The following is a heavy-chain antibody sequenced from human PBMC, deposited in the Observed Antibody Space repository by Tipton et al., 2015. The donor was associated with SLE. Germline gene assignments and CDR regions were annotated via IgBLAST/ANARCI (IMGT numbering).Heavy chain of an antibody. CDR1: GGSFSGYY. J-gene: IGHJ2*01. CDR3: ARLLLGLDWYFDP. Sequence: TLSLTCAVYGGSFSGYYWSWIRQPPGKGLEWIGEINHSGSTNYNPSLKSRVTISVDTSKNQFSLKLSSVTAADTAVYYCARLLLGLDWYFDPWGRGTLVTVSS. CDR2: INHSGST. V-gene: IGHV4-34*01. D-gene: IGHD3-16*01.